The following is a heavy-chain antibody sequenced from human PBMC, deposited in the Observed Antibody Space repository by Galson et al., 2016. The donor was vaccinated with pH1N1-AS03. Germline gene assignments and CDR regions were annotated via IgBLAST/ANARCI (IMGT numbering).Heavy chain of an antibody. CDR1: GYSFSNYA. CDR3: ARWSAQTAMET. V-gene: IGHV1-3*01. Sequence: SVKVSCKASGYSFSNYAIHWLRQAPGRSPEWMGWIIAGNGNTKYSQNLQGRVTLTRDTSANTTYLELNSLRSEDTATYYCARWSAQTAMETWGQGTLVTVSA. CDR2: IIAGNGNT. D-gene: IGHD3-3*01. J-gene: IGHJ4*02.